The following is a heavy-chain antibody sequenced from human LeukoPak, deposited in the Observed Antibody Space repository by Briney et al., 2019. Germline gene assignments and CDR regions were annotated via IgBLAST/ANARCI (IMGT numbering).Heavy chain of an antibody. CDR1: GGSISTYY. J-gene: IGHJ4*02. Sequence: SEILSLTCTVSGGSISTYYWSWIRQPPGKGLEWIGYIYHRGSANYNPSLKSRVAISLDTSRNQFSLKLTSVTAADTAVYYCARSLSSSWYGYWGQGTLVTVSS. V-gene: IGHV4-59*01. D-gene: IGHD6-13*01. CDR2: IYHRGSA. CDR3: ARSLSSSWYGY.